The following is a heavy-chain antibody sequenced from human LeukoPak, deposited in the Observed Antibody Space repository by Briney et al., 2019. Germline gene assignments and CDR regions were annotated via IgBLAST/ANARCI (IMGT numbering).Heavy chain of an antibody. Sequence: ETLSLTCTVSGGSISSSSYYWGWIPQPPGKGLVWIGRIYYSGSTYYNPSLKSRVTISVDTSKNQVSLKLSSVTAADTAMYYCARGGYYRSYYFDYWGQGTLVTVSS. V-gene: IGHV4-39*01. CDR1: GGSISSSSYY. D-gene: IGHD1-26*01. CDR3: ARGGYYRSYYFDY. J-gene: IGHJ4*02. CDR2: IYYSGST.